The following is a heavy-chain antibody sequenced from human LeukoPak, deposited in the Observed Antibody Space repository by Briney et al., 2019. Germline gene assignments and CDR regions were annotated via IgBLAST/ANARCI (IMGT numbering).Heavy chain of an antibody. Sequence: ASVKVSSKASGGTFSSYAISWVRQAPGQGLEWMGGIIPIFGTANYAQKFQGRVTITADESTSTAYMELSSLRSEDTAVYYCARGLSIAAAGFDYWGQGTLVTVSS. J-gene: IGHJ4*02. D-gene: IGHD6-13*01. CDR2: IIPIFGTA. CDR1: GGTFSSYA. CDR3: ARGLSIAAAGFDY. V-gene: IGHV1-69*13.